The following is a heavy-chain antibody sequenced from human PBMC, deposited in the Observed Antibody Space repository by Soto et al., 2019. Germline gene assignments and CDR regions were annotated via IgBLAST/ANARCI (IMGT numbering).Heavy chain of an antibody. J-gene: IGHJ4*02. D-gene: IGHD3-10*01. Sequence: EVQLLESGGGLVQPGGSLRLSCAASGFTFSSYAMSWVRQAPGKGLEWVSAISGSGGSTYYADSVKGRFTISRDNSKNTLYLQMNSLRAEDTAVYYCAKDGGPTVGYGSGSYSWGQGTLVTVSS. V-gene: IGHV3-23*01. CDR1: GFTFSSYA. CDR2: ISGSGGST. CDR3: AKDGGPTVGYGSGSYS.